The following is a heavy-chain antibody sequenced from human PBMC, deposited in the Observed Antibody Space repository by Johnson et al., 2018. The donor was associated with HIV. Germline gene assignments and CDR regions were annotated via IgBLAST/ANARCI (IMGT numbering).Heavy chain of an antibody. D-gene: IGHD3-22*01. V-gene: IGHV3-73*01. CDR3: TRRGYYDSSGYAFDI. CDR2: IRSKANSYAT. Sequence: MLLVESGGGVVQPGRSLRLSCAASGFTFSSYGMHWVRQAPGKGLEWVGRIRSKANSYATAYAASVKGRFTISRDDSKNTAYLQMNSLKTEDTAVYYCTRRGYYDSSGYAFDIWGQGTMVTVSS. CDR1: GFTFSSYG. J-gene: IGHJ3*02.